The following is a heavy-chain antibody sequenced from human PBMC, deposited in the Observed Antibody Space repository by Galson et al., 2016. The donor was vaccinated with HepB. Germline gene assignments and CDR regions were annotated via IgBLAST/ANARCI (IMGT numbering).Heavy chain of an antibody. Sequence: SLRLSCAVSGFTFSAYAMHWVRQGPGKGLEWVALISSDGKTEPYVDSVKGRFTISRDNSKNTLYLHMNSLRPDDTALYYCARPYDDVGFDCGFWGHGTLVTVSS. CDR3: ARPYDDVGFDCGF. V-gene: IGHV3-30*03. J-gene: IGHJ4*01. CDR1: GFTFSAYA. CDR2: ISSDGKTE. D-gene: IGHD3-9*01.